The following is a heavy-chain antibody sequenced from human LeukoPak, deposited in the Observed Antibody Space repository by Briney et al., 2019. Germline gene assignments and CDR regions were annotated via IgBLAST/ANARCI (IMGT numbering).Heavy chain of an antibody. CDR3: AKTLWGLTLLSSDY. Sequence: PGGSLRLSCAASGFTFSSYAMSWVRQAPGKGLEWVSAISGSGGSTHYADSVKGRFTISRDNSKNTLYLHMNSLRLEDTAVYWCAKTLWGLTLLSSDYWGQGTLVTVSS. V-gene: IGHV3-23*01. CDR1: GFTFSSYA. J-gene: IGHJ4*02. D-gene: IGHD3-16*01. CDR2: ISGSGGST.